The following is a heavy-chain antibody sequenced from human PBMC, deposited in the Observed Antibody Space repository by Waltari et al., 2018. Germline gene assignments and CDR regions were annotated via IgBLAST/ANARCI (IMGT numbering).Heavy chain of an antibody. Sequence: EVQLVESGGGLVKPGGSLRLSCAASGFTFSNAWMNWVRQAPGVGLEWGARMKIKAHGETTDYAEPVGGRFTITRDESKNTLDLQMNSLKTVDAAVDYCTTGSVEGYWGQGTLVTVSS. D-gene: IGHD2-15*01. J-gene: IGHJ4*02. CDR2: MKIKAHGETT. V-gene: IGHV3-15*01. CDR1: GFTFSNAW. CDR3: TTGSVEGY.